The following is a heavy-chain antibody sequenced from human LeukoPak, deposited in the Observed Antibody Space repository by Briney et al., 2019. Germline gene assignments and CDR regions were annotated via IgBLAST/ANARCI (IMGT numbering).Heavy chain of an antibody. CDR2: ISGSGGST. J-gene: IGHJ4*02. D-gene: IGHD1-26*01. CDR3: AKLPSGGQWELLGPFDY. Sequence: GGSLRLSCAASGFTFSSYAMSWVRQAPGKGLEWVSAISGSGGSTYYADSVKGRFTISRDNSKNTLYLQMNSLRAEGTAVYYCAKLPSGGQWELLGPFDYWGQGTLVTVSS. CDR1: GFTFSSYA. V-gene: IGHV3-23*01.